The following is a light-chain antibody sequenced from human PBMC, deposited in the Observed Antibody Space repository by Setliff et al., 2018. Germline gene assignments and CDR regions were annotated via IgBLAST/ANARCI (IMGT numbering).Light chain of an antibody. V-gene: IGLV2-14*03. CDR2: DVS. Sequence: QSALTQPASVSGSPGQSITISCTGTNSDVGAYNYVTWYQRHPGEAPKLLLYDVSIRPSGISHRFSGSKSGSTASLTISGLQAEDEADYFCSSYTNSRTVIFGGGTKVTVL. J-gene: IGLJ2*01. CDR1: NSDVGAYNY. CDR3: SSYTNSRTVI.